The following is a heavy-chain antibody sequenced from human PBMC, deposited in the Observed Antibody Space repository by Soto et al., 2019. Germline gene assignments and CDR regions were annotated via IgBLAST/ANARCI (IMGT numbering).Heavy chain of an antibody. CDR2: ISYDGSNK. V-gene: IGHV3-30*18. J-gene: IGHJ6*02. CDR1: GFTFISYG. CDR3: ANAGYSSSWYGSYYYYGMDV. Sequence: SLRPSCAASGFTFISYGMHFFLQSRVKVLWWVAVISYDGSNKYYADSVKGRFTISRDNSKNTLYLQMNSLRAEDTAVYYCANAGYSSSWYGSYYYYGMDVWGQGTTVTVSS. D-gene: IGHD6-13*01.